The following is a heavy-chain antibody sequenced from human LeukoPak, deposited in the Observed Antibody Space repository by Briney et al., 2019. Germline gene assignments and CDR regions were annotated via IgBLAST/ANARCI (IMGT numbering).Heavy chain of an antibody. D-gene: IGHD2-15*01. CDR3: ARDRGSNDPIDY. Sequence: GRSLRLSCAASGFTFRSYGMHWVRQAPGKGLEWVAVIWYDGKNKYYADSVKGRFTISRDNSKNTLYLQMDSLRAEDTAVYYCARDRGSNDPIDYWGQGTLVTVSS. CDR2: IWYDGKNK. V-gene: IGHV3-33*01. J-gene: IGHJ4*02. CDR1: GFTFRSYG.